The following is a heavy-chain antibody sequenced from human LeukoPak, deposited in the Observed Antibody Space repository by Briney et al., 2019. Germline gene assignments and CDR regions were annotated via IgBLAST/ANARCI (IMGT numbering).Heavy chain of an antibody. J-gene: IGHJ6*03. CDR2: INTDSSTI. Sequence: PGGSLRLSCAASGFSFSTYSMNWVRQAPGKGVEWVSYINTDSSTIYYGDAVKGRFTISRDNARNSLYLQMISLRAEDTAVYYCTRDFFYYMDVWGKGTTVTVSS. D-gene: IGHD3-3*01. CDR1: GFSFSTYS. V-gene: IGHV3-48*01. CDR3: TRDFFYYMDV.